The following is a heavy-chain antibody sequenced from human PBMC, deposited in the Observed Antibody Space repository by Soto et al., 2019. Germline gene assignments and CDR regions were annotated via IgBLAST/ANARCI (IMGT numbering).Heavy chain of an antibody. V-gene: IGHV1-24*01. CDR3: ATVGVAGSSYYYYYGMDV. D-gene: IGHD6-19*01. J-gene: IGHJ6*02. CDR1: GYTLTELS. CDR2: FDPEDGET. Sequence: QVQLVQSGAEVKKPGASVKVSCQVSGYTLTELSMHWVRQAPGKGLEWMGGFDPEDGETIYAQKFQGRVTMTEDTSTDTAYMELSSLRSEDTAVYYCATVGVAGSSYYYYYGMDVWGQGTTVTVSS.